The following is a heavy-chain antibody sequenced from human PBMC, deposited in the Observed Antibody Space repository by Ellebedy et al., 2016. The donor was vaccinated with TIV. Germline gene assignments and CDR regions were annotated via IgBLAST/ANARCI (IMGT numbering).Heavy chain of an antibody. V-gene: IGHV1-69*13. J-gene: IGHJ6*02. CDR3: ARDQFGGWNYASGAYHYYGMDV. CDR1: GGTFSSYA. Sequence: AASVKVSCKASGGTFSSYAINWVRQAPGQGLEWVGGIVPVFGTADYAQKFQGRVTITADESTSTAYMELSSLRSEDTAMYYCARDQFGGWNYASGAYHYYGMDVWGQGTTVTVSS. D-gene: IGHD1-7*01. CDR2: IVPVFGTA.